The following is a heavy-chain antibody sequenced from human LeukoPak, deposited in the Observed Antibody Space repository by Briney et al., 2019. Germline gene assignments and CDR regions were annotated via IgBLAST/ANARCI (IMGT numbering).Heavy chain of an antibody. J-gene: IGHJ4*02. D-gene: IGHD3-22*01. CDR2: IHYSGST. CDR1: GGSISSSIYF. V-gene: IGHV4-39*07. CDR3: ARCSESSDYPFDY. Sequence: SETLSLTCTVSGGSISSSIYFWGWIRQPPGKGLEWIGSIHYSGSTYYNPSLKSRVIISVDTSKNQFSLKLSSVTAADTAVYSCARCSESSDYPFDYWGQGTLVTVSS.